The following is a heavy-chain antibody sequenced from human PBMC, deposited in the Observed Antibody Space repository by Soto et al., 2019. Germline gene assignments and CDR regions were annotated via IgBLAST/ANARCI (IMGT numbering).Heavy chain of an antibody. J-gene: IGHJ2*01. D-gene: IGHD4-17*01. CDR3: ARPFGDDTPWYYDL. V-gene: IGHV4-4*02. CDR2: IYRSGST. Sequence: QVQLLGSGPGLVKPSGTLSLTCAVSGGSIGSSNWWSWVRQPPGKVLECIGEIYRSGSTNYNPSLKSRVTISVDKSKNHFSLKLSAVTAADTAVYYCARPFGDDTPWYYDLWGRGTLVTVSS. CDR1: GGSIGSSNW.